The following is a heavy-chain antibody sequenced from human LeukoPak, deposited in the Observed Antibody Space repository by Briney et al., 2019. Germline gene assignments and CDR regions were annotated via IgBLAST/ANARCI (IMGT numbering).Heavy chain of an antibody. CDR1: GVSISSYY. V-gene: IGHV4-59*01. J-gene: IGHJ6*02. D-gene: IGHD6-13*01. CDR2: IYYSGST. CDR3: ARATGVAAAGLPHYYYGMDV. Sequence: SETLSLTCTVSGVSISSYYWSWIRQPPGKGLEWIGYIYYSGSTNYNPSLKSRVTISVDTSKNQFSLKLSSVTAADTAVYYCARATGVAAAGLPHYYYGMDVWGQGTTVTVSS.